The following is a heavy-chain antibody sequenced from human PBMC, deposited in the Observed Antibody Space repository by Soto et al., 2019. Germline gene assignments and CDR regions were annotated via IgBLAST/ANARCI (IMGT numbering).Heavy chain of an antibody. Sequence: PGGSLRLSCAASGFSFSSYGMHWVRQAPGKGLEWVAVIWYDGGNKYYADSVKGRFTISRDNSKNTLYLQMNSLRAEDTAVYYCARESIGSMNNYYYYYGMDVWGQGTTVTVSS. D-gene: IGHD3-22*01. CDR1: GFSFSSYG. CDR3: ARESIGSMNNYYYYYGMDV. CDR2: IWYDGGNK. V-gene: IGHV3-33*01. J-gene: IGHJ6*02.